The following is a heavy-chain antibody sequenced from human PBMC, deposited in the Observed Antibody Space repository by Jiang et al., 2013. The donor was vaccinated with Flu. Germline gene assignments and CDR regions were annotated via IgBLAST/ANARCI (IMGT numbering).Heavy chain of an antibody. V-gene: IGHV4-30-2*01. CDR1: GGSISSSGYY. Sequence: SGLVKPSETLSLTCTVSGGSISSSGYYWGWIRQPPGKGLEWIGYIYHSGSTYYNPSLKSRVTISVDRSKNQFSPKLSSVTAADTAVYYCARVKEEDTALDYWGQGTLVTVSS. J-gene: IGHJ4*02. D-gene: IGHD5-18*01. CDR2: IYHSGST. CDR3: ARVKEEDTALDY.